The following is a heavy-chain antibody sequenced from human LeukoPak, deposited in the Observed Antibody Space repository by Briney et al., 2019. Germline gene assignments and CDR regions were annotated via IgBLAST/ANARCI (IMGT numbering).Heavy chain of an antibody. D-gene: IGHD2-2*01. CDR2: ISGSGGST. J-gene: IGHJ6*03. V-gene: IGHV3-23*01. CDR1: GFTFSSYA. CDR3: AKVSGPSFDYYYYMDV. Sequence: GGSLRLSYAASGFTFSSYAMSWVRQAPGKGLEWVSAISGSGGSTYYADSVKGRFTISRDNSKNTLYLQMNSLRAEDTAVYYCAKVSGPSFDYYYYMDVWGKGTTVTVSS.